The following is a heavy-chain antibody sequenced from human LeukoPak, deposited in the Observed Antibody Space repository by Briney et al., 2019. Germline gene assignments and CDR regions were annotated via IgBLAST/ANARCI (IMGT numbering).Heavy chain of an antibody. D-gene: IGHD3-22*01. V-gene: IGHV3-23*01. CDR2: ISGSGGST. J-gene: IGHJ4*02. CDR1: GFTFSSYA. Sequence: GGSLRLSCAASGFTFSSYAMSWVRQAPGKGLEWVSAISGSGGSTYYADSVKGRFTISRDNSKNTLYLQMNGLRAEDTAVYYCAKAQRDYDSSETYYFDYWGQGTLVTVSS. CDR3: AKAQRDYDSSETYYFDY.